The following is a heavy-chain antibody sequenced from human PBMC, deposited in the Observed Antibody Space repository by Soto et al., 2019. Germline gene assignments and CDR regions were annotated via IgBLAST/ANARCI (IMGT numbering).Heavy chain of an antibody. D-gene: IGHD6-6*01. CDR1: GYTFTGYY. CDR3: ATLWGGSSSTYYYYGMDA. CDR2: INPNSGGT. V-gene: IGHV1-2*02. Sequence: ASVKVSCKASGYTFTGYYMHWVRQAPGQGLEWMGWINPNSGGTNYAQKFQGRVTMTRDTSISTAYMELSRLRSDDTAVYYCATLWGGSSSTYYYYGMDAWGQGTTVTVSS. J-gene: IGHJ6*02.